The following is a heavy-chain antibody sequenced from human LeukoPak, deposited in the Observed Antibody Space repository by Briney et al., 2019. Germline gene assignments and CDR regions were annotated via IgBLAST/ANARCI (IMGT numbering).Heavy chain of an antibody. J-gene: IGHJ4*02. CDR2: ISSSSSYI. Sequence: GGSLRLSCAASGFTFSSYSMNWVRQAPGKGLEWVSSISSSSSYIYYAHSVKGRFTISRDNAKNSLYLQMNSLRAEDTAVYYCARDTRYSYGGYWGQGTLVTVSS. CDR1: GFTFSSYS. V-gene: IGHV3-21*01. CDR3: ARDTRYSYGGY. D-gene: IGHD5-18*01.